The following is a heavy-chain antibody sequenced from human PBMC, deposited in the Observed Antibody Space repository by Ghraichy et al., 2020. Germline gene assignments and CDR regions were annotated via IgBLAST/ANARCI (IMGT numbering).Heavy chain of an antibody. V-gene: IGHV4-39*01. CDR3: ASTSPVVPAAPGEDYYYGMDV. D-gene: IGHD2-2*01. CDR2: IYYSGST. CDR1: GGSISSSSYY. Sequence: ESLNISCTVSGGSISSSSYYWGWIRQPPGKGLEWIGSIYYSGSTYYNPSLKSRVTISVDTSKNQFSLKLSSVTAADTAVYYCASTSPVVPAAPGEDYYYGMDVWGQGTTVTVSS. J-gene: IGHJ6*02.